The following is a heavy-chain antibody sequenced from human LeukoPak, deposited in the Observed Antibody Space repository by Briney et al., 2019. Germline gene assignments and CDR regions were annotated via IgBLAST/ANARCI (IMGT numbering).Heavy chain of an antibody. CDR1: GYSVSGNSAT. CDR2: TYYRSKWYK. V-gene: IGHV6-1*01. J-gene: IGHJ1*01. Sequence: SQTLSLTCAIYGYSVSGNSATWNWIRQSPSRGPEWLGRTYYRSKWYKYYAVSVKGRITINPDTSKNQFSLQLNSVTPEDTAVYYCARGPSYFQHWGQGTLVTVSS. CDR3: ARGPSYFQH.